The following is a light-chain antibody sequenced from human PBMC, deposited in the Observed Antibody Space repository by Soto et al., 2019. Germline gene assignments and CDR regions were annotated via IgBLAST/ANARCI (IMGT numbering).Light chain of an antibody. CDR3: HQYGSSQT. Sequence: EKVITQSPATLSVSPGERATLSCRASQSVSTNLAWYRQKPGQAPRLLIYGASTRATGIPARFSGSGSGTEFTLTISSLQSEDFAVYYCHQYGSSQTFGQGTMADIK. CDR2: GAS. CDR1: QSVSTN. J-gene: IGKJ1*01. V-gene: IGKV3D-15*01.